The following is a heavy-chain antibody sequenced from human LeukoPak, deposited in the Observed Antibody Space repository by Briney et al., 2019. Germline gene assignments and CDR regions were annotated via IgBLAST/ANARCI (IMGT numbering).Heavy chain of an antibody. V-gene: IGHV1-24*01. CDR3: ATLWWGKSAAAGTYYFDY. CDR2: FDPEDGET. Sequence: ASVKVSCKVSGYTLTELSMHWVRQAPGKGLEWMGGFDPEDGETIYAQKFQGRVTMTEDTSTVTAYMELSSLRSEDTAVYYCATLWWGKSAAAGTYYFDYWGQGTLVTVSS. CDR1: GYTLTELS. J-gene: IGHJ4*02. D-gene: IGHD6-13*01.